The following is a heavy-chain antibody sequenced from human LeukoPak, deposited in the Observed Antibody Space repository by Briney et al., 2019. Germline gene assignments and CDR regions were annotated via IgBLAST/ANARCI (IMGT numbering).Heavy chain of an antibody. V-gene: IGHV3-23*01. D-gene: IGHD2-2*01. CDR3: AKTGPGDIVVVTAAVSPEVMLEEI. J-gene: IGHJ3*01. CDR2: ISGSGGST. Sequence: GGSLRLSCAASGFTFSSYAMSWVRQAPGKGLEWVSAISGSGGSTYYADSVKGRFTISRDNSKNTLYLQMNSLRAEDTAVYYCAKTGPGDIVVVTAAVSPEVMLEEIWGQGTMVTVSS. CDR1: GFTFSSYA.